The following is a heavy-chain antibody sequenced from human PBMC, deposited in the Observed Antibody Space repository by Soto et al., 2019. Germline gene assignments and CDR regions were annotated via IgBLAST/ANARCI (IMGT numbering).Heavy chain of an antibody. CDR2: ISYDGSNK. D-gene: IGHD5-18*01. CDR1: GFTFSSYA. J-gene: IGHJ4*02. Sequence: PGGSLRLSCAASGFTFSSYAMHWVRQAPGKGLEWVAVISYDGSNKYYADSVKGRFTISRDNSKNTLYLQMNSLRAEDTAVYYCARDHERAYSYGWNPILVYWGQGTLVTVSS. CDR3: ARDHERAYSYGWNPILVY. V-gene: IGHV3-30-3*01.